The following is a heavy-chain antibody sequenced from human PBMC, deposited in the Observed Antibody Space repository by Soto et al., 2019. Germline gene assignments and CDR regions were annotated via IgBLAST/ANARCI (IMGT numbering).Heavy chain of an antibody. D-gene: IGHD2-21*01. Sequence: ASVKVSCEGSGYIFNKHGCNWVRQAPGQGLEWMGRISAFNGYTNFAQKFQGRVTLTTDTSTNTAYMELSSLRSDDTAIYYCARGRGVVIPSGTPDAFDVWGQGTMVTVSS. CDR1: GYIFNKHG. CDR2: ISAFNGYT. J-gene: IGHJ3*01. CDR3: ARGRGVVIPSGTPDAFDV. V-gene: IGHV1-18*01.